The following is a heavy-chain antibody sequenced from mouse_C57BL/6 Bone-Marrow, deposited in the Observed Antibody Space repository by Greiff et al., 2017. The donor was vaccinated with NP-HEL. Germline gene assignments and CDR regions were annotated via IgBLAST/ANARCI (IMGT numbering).Heavy chain of an antibody. CDR2: IRNKANGYTT. CDR3: ARSIYYEYADDPFYAMDY. Sequence: EVKVVESGGGLVQPGGSLSLSCAASGFTFTDYYMSWVRQPPGKALEWLGFIRNKANGYTTESSASVKGRFTISRDNSQSILYRQMNALRAEDSATYYWARSIYYEYADDPFYAMDYWGQGTSVTVSS. CDR1: GFTFTDYY. J-gene: IGHJ4*01. D-gene: IGHD2-4*01. V-gene: IGHV7-3*01.